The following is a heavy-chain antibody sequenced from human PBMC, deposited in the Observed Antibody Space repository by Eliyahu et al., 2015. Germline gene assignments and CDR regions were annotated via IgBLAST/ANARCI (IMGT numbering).Heavy chain of an antibody. D-gene: IGHD2-2*01. CDR3: AREGKGPAAKNWFDP. CDR1: GGSIXSSSYY. J-gene: IGHJ5*02. V-gene: IGHV4-39*07. CDR2: IYYSGGT. Sequence: QLQLQESGPGRVKPSXTXSLXCTVXGGSIXSSSYYWGWIRXPPGKGLGWIGSIYYSGGTYYNPSLKSRVTISVDTSKNQFSLKLSSVTAADTAVYYCAREGKGPAAKNWFDPWGQGTLVTVSS.